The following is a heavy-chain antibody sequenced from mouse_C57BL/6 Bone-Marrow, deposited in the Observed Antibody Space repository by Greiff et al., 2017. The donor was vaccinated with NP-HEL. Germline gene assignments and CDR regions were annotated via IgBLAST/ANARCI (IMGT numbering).Heavy chain of an antibody. V-gene: IGHV6-3*01. CDR1: GFTFSNYW. Sequence: EVKLEESGGGLVQPGGSMKLSCVASGFTFSNYWMNWVRQSPEKGLEWVAQIRLKSDNYATHYAESVKGRFTISRDDSKSSVYLQMNNLRAEDTGIYYGTEGYGSKGYWGKGTTLTVSS. J-gene: IGHJ2*01. CDR2: IRLKSDNYAT. CDR3: TEGYGSKGY. D-gene: IGHD1-1*01.